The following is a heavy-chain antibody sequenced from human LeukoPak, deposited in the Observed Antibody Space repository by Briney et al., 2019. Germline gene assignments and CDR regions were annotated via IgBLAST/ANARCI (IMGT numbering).Heavy chain of an antibody. D-gene: IGHD2-15*01. CDR2: IIPIFGTA. Sequence: ASVKVSCKASGGTFSSYAISWVRQAPGQGLEWMGGIIPIFGTANYARKFQGRVTITTDESTSTAYMELSSLRSEDTAVYYCAREDRGYCSGGSCLYYFDYWGQGTLVTVSS. CDR3: AREDRGYCSGGSCLYYFDY. J-gene: IGHJ4*02. CDR1: GGTFSSYA. V-gene: IGHV1-69*05.